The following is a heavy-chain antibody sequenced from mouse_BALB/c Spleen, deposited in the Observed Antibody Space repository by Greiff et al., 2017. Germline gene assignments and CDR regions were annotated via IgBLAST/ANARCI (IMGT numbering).Heavy chain of an antibody. J-gene: IGHJ3*01. CDR2: ISSGGST. Sequence: EVQRVESGGGLVKPGGSLKLSCAASGFTFSSYAMSWVRQTPEKWLEWVASISSGGSTYYPDSVKGRFTISRDNARNILYLQMSSLRSEDTAMYYCARAGYERAWFAYWGQGTLVTVSA. V-gene: IGHV5-6-5*01. D-gene: IGHD2-2*01. CDR3: ARAGYERAWFAY. CDR1: GFTFSSYA.